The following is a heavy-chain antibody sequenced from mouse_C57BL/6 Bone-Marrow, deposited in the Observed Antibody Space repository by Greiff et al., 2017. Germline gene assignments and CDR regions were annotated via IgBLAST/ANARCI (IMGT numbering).Heavy chain of an antibody. D-gene: IGHD1-1*01. CDR1: GYTFTNYN. J-gene: IGHJ4*01. V-gene: IGHV1-39*01. CDR2: INPNYGTT. CDR3: ARNNKRAMDY. Sequence: VQLQQSGPELVKPGASVKIPCKASGYTFTNYNMDWVKQSHGKSLEWIGVINPNYGTTSYNQKFKGKATLTVDQSSSTAYMQLNSLTSEDSAVYYCARNNKRAMDYWGQGTSVTVSS.